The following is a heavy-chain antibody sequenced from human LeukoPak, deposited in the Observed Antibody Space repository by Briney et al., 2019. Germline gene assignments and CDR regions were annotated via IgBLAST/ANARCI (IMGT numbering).Heavy chain of an antibody. CDR1: GFTFRSYA. J-gene: IGHJ4*02. V-gene: IGHV3-64*01. Sequence: GGSLRLSCAASGFTFRSYAMQWVRQAPGKGLEYVSAISSNGGSTYYANSVKGRFTISRDNSKNTLYLHMGSLRAEDMAVYYCASPGAYYWGQGTLVTVSS. CDR3: ASPGAYY. CDR2: ISSNGGST.